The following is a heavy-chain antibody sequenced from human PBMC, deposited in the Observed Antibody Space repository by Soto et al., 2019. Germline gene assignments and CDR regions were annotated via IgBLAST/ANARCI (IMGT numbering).Heavy chain of an antibody. J-gene: IGHJ6*03. V-gene: IGHV1-69*02. Sequence: GASVKVSCKASGGTFSSYTISWVRQAPGQGLEWMGRIIPILGIANYAQKFQGRVTITADKSTSTAYMELSSLRSEDTAVYYCAGTLRGVTIYYYYYMDVWGKGTTVTVSS. D-gene: IGHD3-10*01. CDR3: AGTLRGVTIYYYYYMDV. CDR1: GGTFSSYT. CDR2: IIPILGIA.